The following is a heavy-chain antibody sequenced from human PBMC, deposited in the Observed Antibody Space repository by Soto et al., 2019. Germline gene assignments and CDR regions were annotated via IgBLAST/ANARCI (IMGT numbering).Heavy chain of an antibody. CDR1: GGSFSGYN. J-gene: IGHJ6*04. CDR2: INHSEST. Sequence: QVQLHQWGAGLLKPSETLSLTCAFYGGSFSGYNWSWIRQPPGKGLEWIGEINHSESTNYNPSLKSRVTISVDTSKNQFSLKLSSVTAADTAVYYCARTTLNWNFGSMDVWGNGTRVTVSS. CDR3: ARTTLNWNFGSMDV. D-gene: IGHD1-7*01. V-gene: IGHV4-34*01.